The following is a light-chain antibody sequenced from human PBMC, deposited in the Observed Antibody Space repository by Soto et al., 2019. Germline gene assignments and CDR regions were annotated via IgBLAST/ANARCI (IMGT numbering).Light chain of an antibody. V-gene: IGLV2-18*01. CDR1: SSDIGYYNR. J-gene: IGLJ2*01. CDR2: EVS. Sequence: QSALTQPPSVSRSPGQSVTISCTGTSSDIGYYNRVSWYQQPPGSAPRVIIYEVSNRPSGVPDRFSGSRSGNTASLTISGVQAEDEAEYYCSFYTPRSTWLFGGGTKLTVL. CDR3: SFYTPRSTWL.